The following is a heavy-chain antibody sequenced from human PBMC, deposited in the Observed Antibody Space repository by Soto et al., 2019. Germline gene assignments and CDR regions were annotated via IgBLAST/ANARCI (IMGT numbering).Heavy chain of an antibody. CDR3: ARDRIQLRLGKYSFNGMDV. CDR1: GGTFSDYA. J-gene: IGHJ6*02. V-gene: IGHV1-69*06. CDR2: IVPRFDSP. Sequence: QVQLVQSGAEMRKPGSSLRVSCKASGGTFSDYAFSWVRQAPGQGLEWTGGIVPRFDSPNYAQKFGGRVTITADTSSSTVYMALSSLRFDDTAVYFCARDRIQLRLGKYSFNGMDVWGQGTTIIVSS. D-gene: IGHD3-16*01.